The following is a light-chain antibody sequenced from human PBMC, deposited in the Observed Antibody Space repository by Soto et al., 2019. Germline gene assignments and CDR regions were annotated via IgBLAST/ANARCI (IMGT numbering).Light chain of an antibody. CDR1: QSISSW. CDR2: DAS. V-gene: IGKV1-5*01. Sequence: DIQMTQSPSTLSASVGHRFTITCRASQSISSWLAWYQQKPGKAPKLLIYDASSLESGVPSRLSGSGSGTEFTLTISSMKPDDFATYYCQQYNSYWTFGQGTKVDIK. CDR3: QQYNSYWT. J-gene: IGKJ1*01.